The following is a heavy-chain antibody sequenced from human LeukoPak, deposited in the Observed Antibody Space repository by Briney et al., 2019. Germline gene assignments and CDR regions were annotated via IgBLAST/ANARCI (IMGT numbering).Heavy chain of an antibody. CDR2: IRYDGSNK. V-gene: IGHV3-30*02. D-gene: IGHD2-2*01. CDR3: AKEVSYYEDY. CDR1: GFTFSSYG. J-gene: IGHJ4*02. Sequence: GGSLRFSCAASGFTFSSYGMHWVRQAPGKGLERVAFIRYDGSNKYYADSVKGRLTISRDNSKNTLYLQMNSLRAEDTAVYYCAKEVSYYEDYWGQGTLVTVSS.